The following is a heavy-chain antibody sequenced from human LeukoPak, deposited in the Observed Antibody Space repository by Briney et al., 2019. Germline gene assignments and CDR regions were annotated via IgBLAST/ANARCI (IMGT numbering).Heavy chain of an antibody. CDR1: GGSFSGYY. D-gene: IGHD1-26*01. CDR2: INHSGRT. V-gene: IGHV4-34*01. J-gene: IGHJ4*02. Sequence: PSETLSLTCAVYGGSFSGYYWSWIRQPPGKRLEWIGEINHSGRTNYNPSLKSRVTISVDTSKNQFSLRLNSVTAADTAMYYCVKSGGYGLIDYWGQGTLVTVSS. CDR3: VKSGGYGLIDY.